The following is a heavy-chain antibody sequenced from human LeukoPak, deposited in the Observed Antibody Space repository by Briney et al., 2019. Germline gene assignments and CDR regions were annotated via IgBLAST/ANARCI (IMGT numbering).Heavy chain of an antibody. J-gene: IGHJ4*02. CDR3: ARLGRNPDIVVVPAALPFDY. CDR2: IYPGDSDT. CDR1: GYSFTSYW. Sequence: GESLKISCKGSGYSFTSYWIGWVRQMPGKGLEWMGIIYPGDSDTRYSPSFQGQVTISADKSISTAYLQWSSLKASDTAMYYCARLGRNPDIVVVPAALPFDYWGQGTLVTVSS. D-gene: IGHD2-2*01. V-gene: IGHV5-51*01.